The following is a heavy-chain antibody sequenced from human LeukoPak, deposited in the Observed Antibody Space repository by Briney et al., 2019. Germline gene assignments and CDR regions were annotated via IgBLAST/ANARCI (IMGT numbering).Heavy chain of an antibody. CDR1: GFTFSDYN. D-gene: IGHD6-19*01. CDR2: IRSSGTTI. Sequence: PGGSLRLSCAASGFTFSDYNMSWIRQAPGKGLEWISYIRSSGTTIHYADSVKGRFTISRDNAKKLVYLQMNSLRAEDTAVYYCARSTLAVADFFYFYGMNVWGQGTTAIVSS. CDR3: ARSTLAVADFFYFYGMNV. V-gene: IGHV3-11*01. J-gene: IGHJ6*02.